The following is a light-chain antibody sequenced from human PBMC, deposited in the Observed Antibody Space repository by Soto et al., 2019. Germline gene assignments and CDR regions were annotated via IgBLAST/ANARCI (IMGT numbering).Light chain of an antibody. J-gene: IGKJ5*01. CDR2: GES. CDR1: QSVRSH. V-gene: IGKV3-15*01. Sequence: IVMTQSPATLSLSPGDRATLSCRASQSVRSHLAWFQQKPGQPPRLLIFGESTRATGVPARFSGSGSGTEFTLIISGLQSEDFAVYYCQQYNNWPPTTFGQGTRLEIK. CDR3: QQYNNWPPTT.